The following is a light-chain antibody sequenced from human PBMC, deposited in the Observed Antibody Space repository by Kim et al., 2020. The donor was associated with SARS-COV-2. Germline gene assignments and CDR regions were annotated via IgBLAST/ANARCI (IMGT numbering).Light chain of an antibody. CDR1: QSVSRSY. CDR3: QQYGSSPYT. CDR2: GAS. V-gene: IGKV3-20*01. Sequence: PGERGTLACRASQSVSRSYLAWYQQKPGQAPRLLIYGASSRATGIPDRFSGSGSGTDFTLTISRLEPEDFAVYYCQQYGSSPYTFGQGTKVDIK. J-gene: IGKJ2*01.